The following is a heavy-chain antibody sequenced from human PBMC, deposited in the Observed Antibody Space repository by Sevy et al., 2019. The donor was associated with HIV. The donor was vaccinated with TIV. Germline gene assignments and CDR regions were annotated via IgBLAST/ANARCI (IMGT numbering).Heavy chain of an antibody. J-gene: IGHJ4*02. D-gene: IGHD3-22*01. V-gene: IGHV3-7*01. CDR2: IKQDGSEK. CDR1: GFTFSSYW. Sequence: GGSLRLSCAASGFTFSSYWMSWVRQAPGKGLEWVANIKQDGSEKYYVDSVKGRFTISRDNAKNSLYLQMNSLRAEDTAVYYWARDLRSYYYDSSGYYRFDYWGQGTLVTVSS. CDR3: ARDLRSYYYDSSGYYRFDY.